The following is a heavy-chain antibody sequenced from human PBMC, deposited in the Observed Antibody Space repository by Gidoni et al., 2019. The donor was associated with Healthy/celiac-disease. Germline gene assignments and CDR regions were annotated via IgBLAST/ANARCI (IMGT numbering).Heavy chain of an antibody. Sequence: QVQLQESGPGLVKPSETLSLTCTVSGDSISSYYWSWIRQPPGTGLEWIGYIYYSGSTNYNPSLKSRVTISVDTSKNQFSLKLSSVTAADTAVYYCARDRGRLSIWGANAEMAATDAFDIWGQGTMVTVSS. D-gene: IGHD3-16*01. CDR1: GDSISSYY. CDR3: ARDRGRLSIWGANAEMAATDAFDI. CDR2: IYYSGST. V-gene: IGHV4-59*01. J-gene: IGHJ3*02.